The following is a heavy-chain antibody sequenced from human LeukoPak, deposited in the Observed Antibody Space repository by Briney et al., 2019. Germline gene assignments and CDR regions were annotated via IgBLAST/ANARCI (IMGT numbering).Heavy chain of an antibody. D-gene: IGHD2/OR15-2a*01. CDR1: GDSISNYY. CDR2: IFYSGSI. J-gene: IGHJ4*02. V-gene: IGHV4-59*08. CDR3: ARHRSGTFFDY. Sequence: PSETLSLTCTVSGDSISNYYWSWVRQPPGKGLEWIGYIFYSGSISYNPSLKSRVTISIDTSKNQLSLRLTSVTAADTAVYYCARHRSGTFFDYWGQGTLVTVSS.